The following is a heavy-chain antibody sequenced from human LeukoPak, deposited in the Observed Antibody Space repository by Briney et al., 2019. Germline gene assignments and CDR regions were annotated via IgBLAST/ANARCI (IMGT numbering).Heavy chain of an antibody. CDR1: GFSFSSYS. V-gene: IGHV3-23*01. D-gene: IGHD3-22*01. CDR2: ISVSGGNT. CDR3: AKHLPTPPYYYDSSGYLDY. Sequence: GGSLTLSCAASGFSFSSYSMSWVRQAPGKGLEWVSAISVSGGNTYYADSVKGRFTISRDNSKNTLYLQMNSLRAEDTAVYYCAKHLPTPPYYYDSSGYLDYWGQGTLVTVSS. J-gene: IGHJ4*02.